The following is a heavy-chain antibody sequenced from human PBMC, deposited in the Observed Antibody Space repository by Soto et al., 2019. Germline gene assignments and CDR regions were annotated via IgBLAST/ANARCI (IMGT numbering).Heavy chain of an antibody. V-gene: IGHV4-30-4*01. J-gene: IGHJ4*02. Sequence: SETLSLTCTVSGGSISSGDYYWSWIRQPPGKGLEWIGYIYYSGSTYYNPSLKSRVTISVGTSKNQFSLKLRSVTVADTAVYYCARNDSSGGGYFDSWGQGTLVTVSS. CDR1: GGSISSGDYY. CDR3: ARNDSSGGGYFDS. CDR2: IYYSGST. D-gene: IGHD3-22*01.